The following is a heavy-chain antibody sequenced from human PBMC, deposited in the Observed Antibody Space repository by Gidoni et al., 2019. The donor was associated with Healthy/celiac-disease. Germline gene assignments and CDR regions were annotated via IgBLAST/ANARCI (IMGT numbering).Heavy chain of an antibody. CDR3: SRDRRYSSGRRYFDY. J-gene: IGHJ4*02. D-gene: IGHD6-19*01. CDR2: IKQDGSEK. Sequence: EVQLVESGGGLVQPGGSLSLSCAASGFTFRSDGMSLVRQAPGKGLECVANIKQDGSEKYYVYSVKGLFTISRDNANNSLYLQMNSLRAEDTAVYYCSRDRRYSSGRRYFDYWGQGTLVTVSS. CDR1: GFTFRSDG. V-gene: IGHV3-7*01.